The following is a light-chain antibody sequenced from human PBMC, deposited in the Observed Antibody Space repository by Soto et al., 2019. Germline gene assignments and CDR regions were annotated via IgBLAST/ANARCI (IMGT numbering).Light chain of an antibody. Sequence: DIQMTQSPSTLSASVGDSVTITCRASQSISSWLAWYQQKPGKAPKLLIYDASSLESGVPSRFSGSGSGTEFTLTISSLQPDDFATYYCQQYNSYSPMTFGPGTKVDIK. J-gene: IGKJ3*01. CDR2: DAS. CDR3: QQYNSYSPMT. V-gene: IGKV1-5*01. CDR1: QSISSW.